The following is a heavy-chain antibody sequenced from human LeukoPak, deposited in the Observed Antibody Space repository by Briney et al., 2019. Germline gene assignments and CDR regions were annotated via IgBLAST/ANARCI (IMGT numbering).Heavy chain of an antibody. CDR3: AKAGSSNWPSGGSDAFDI. CDR2: INLNSGGT. D-gene: IGHD2-2*01. Sequence: ASVKVSCKASGYTFTDYFMQWVRQAPGQGLEWMGWINLNSGGTKYAQKLQGRVTMTRDTSVRTAYMELSSLRSDDTAVYYCAKAGSSNWPSGGSDAFDIWGQGTMVTVSS. V-gene: IGHV1-2*02. CDR1: GYTFTDYF. J-gene: IGHJ3*02.